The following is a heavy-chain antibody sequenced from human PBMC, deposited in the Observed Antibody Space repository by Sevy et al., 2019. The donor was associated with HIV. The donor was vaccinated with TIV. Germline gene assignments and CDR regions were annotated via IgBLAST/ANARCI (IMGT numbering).Heavy chain of an antibody. CDR1: GYTFTSYG. V-gene: IGHV1-18*01. J-gene: IGHJ4*02. CDR3: ARERVLNYFDY. D-gene: IGHD3-9*01. Sequence: ASVNVSCKASGYTFTSYGISWVRQAPGQGLEWMGRISAYNGNTNYAQKLQGRVTMTTDTSTSTAYMELRSLRSDDTAVYYCARERVLNYFDYWGQGTLVTVSS. CDR2: ISAYNGNT.